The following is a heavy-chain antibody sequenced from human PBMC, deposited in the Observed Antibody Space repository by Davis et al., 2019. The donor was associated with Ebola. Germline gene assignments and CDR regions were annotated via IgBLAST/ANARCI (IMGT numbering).Heavy chain of an antibody. CDR1: GGSFSGYY. Sequence: MPSETLSLTCAVYGGSFSGYYWSWIRQPPGKGLEWIGYIYYSGSTNYNPSLKSRVTISVDTSKNQFSLKLSSVTAADTAVYYCAREDYYYGMDVWGQGTTVTVSS. CDR3: AREDYYYGMDV. CDR2: IYYSGST. J-gene: IGHJ6*02. V-gene: IGHV4-59*01.